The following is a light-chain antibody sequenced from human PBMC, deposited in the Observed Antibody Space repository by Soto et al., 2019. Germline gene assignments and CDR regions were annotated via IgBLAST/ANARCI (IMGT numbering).Light chain of an antibody. CDR2: DDD. Sequence: SYELTQTPSVSVAPGQTAMITCAGNNIGSKSVHWYQQKPGQAPVLVVHDDDDRPSGIPERFSGSKSGDMATLTINRVEAGDEADYYWQVWDGSSEHVVFGGGTQVTVL. CDR3: QVWDGSSEHVV. V-gene: IGLV3-21*02. CDR1: NIGSKS. J-gene: IGLJ2*01.